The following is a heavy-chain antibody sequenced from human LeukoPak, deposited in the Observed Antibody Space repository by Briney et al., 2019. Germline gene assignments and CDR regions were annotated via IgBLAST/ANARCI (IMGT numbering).Heavy chain of an antibody. CDR2: MSGSGGST. J-gene: IGHJ4*02. CDR1: GFTFSSHA. D-gene: IGHD2-21*02. Sequence: GGSLRLSCAGSGFTFSSHAMSWVRQAPGKGLESVSAMSGSGGSTYYADSVKGRFTISRDNSKNTLYLQMNSLRAEDTAVYYCAKWGCSGSDCYPFDYWGQGTLVTVSS. V-gene: IGHV3-23*01. CDR3: AKWGCSGSDCYPFDY.